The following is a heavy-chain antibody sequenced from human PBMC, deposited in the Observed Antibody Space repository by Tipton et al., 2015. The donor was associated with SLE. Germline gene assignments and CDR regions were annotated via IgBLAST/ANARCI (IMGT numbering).Heavy chain of an antibody. Sequence: RLVQSGPEVKKPGASVKVSCKASGYTFTGYYMHWVRQAPGQGLEWMGWINPNSGGTNYAQKFQGRVTMTRDTSISTAYMELSRLRSDDTAVYYCAGCTGSSWYGWFDPWGQGTLVTVSS. V-gene: IGHV1-2*02. CDR1: GYTFTGYY. J-gene: IGHJ5*02. CDR2: INPNSGGT. D-gene: IGHD6-13*01. CDR3: AGCTGSSWYGWFDP.